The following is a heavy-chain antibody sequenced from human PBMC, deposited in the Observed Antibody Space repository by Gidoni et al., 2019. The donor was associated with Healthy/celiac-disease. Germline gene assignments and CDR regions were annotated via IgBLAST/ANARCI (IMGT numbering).Heavy chain of an antibody. CDR2: IIPILVIA. Sequence: QVQLVQSGAEVKKPGSSVKVPCQASGGTFSSYAIRWVRRAPVHGLEGMGRIIPILVIANYGKKFQGRVTSTADKSAGTAYMELGSLRSEDTAVYYCARVSGGCSKEDGGSGGGAFDIWGQGTMVTVSS. V-gene: IGHV1-69*04. D-gene: IGHD3-16*01. CDR1: GGTFSSYA. CDR3: ARVSGGCSKEDGGSGGGAFDI. J-gene: IGHJ3*02.